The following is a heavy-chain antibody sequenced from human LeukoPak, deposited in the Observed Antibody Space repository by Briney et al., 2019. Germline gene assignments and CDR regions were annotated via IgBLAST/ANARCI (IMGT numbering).Heavy chain of an antibody. CDR3: ARGLSGTTGFDY. CDR1: GYTFTSYD. V-gene: IGHV1-8*01. Sequence: ASVKVSCKASGYTFTSYDINWVRQATGQGLEWMGWMNPNSGNTGYAQKFQGRVTMTRNTSISTAYMELSSLRSGDTAVYYCARGLSGTTGFDYWGQGTLVTVSS. J-gene: IGHJ4*02. CDR2: MNPNSGNT. D-gene: IGHD1-7*01.